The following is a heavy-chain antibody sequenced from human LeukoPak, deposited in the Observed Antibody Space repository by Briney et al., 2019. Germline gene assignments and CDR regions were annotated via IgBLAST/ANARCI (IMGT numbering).Heavy chain of an antibody. CDR2: IYYSGRT. Sequence: SETLSLTCSVSGDSVSRSDSYWDWIRQPPGKGREWIGTIYYSGRTYYSPSLKSRVTMSVDPSNNQFSLNLRSVTAADTALYYCARRRYYDGSGYLEWGQGTLLSVSS. CDR3: ARRRYYDGSGYLE. D-gene: IGHD3-22*01. CDR1: GDSVSRSDSY. V-gene: IGHV4-39*01. J-gene: IGHJ1*01.